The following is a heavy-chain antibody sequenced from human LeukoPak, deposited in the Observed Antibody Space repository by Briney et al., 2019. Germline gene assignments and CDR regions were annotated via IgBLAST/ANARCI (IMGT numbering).Heavy chain of an antibody. CDR3: ARDTGYYDILTGYYKSYYYGMDV. CDR2: IKQDGSEK. Sequence: GGSLRLSCAASGFTFSSYWMSWVRQAPGKGLEWVANIKQDGSEKYYVDSVKGRFTISRDNAKNSLYLQMNSLRAEDTAVYYCARDTGYYDILTGYYKSYYYGMDVWGQGTTVTVSS. CDR1: GFTFSSYW. J-gene: IGHJ6*02. V-gene: IGHV3-7*01. D-gene: IGHD3-9*01.